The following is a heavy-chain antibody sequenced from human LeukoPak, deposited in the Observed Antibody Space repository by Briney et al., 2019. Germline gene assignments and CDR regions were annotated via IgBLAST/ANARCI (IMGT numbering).Heavy chain of an antibody. Sequence: SSETLSLTCTVSGGSISNYYWTWIRQPPGKELEWIGYIYYSGSTNYNPSLKSRVTISVDTSKNQFSLKLSSVTAADTAAYYCAREVYSGRPSRSPFDYWGQGTLVTVSS. J-gene: IGHJ4*02. CDR1: GGSISNYY. D-gene: IGHD6-13*01. CDR2: IYYSGST. CDR3: AREVYSGRPSRSPFDY. V-gene: IGHV4-59*12.